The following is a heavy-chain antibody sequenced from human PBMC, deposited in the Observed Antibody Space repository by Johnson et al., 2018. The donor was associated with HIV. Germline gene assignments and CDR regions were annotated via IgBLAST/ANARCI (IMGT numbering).Heavy chain of an antibody. CDR3: RVGGDAFDI. Sequence: VQLVESGGGVVQPGRSLRLSCVASGFTFSNYGMHWVRQAPGKGLEWVAVISYDGSKKYYADSVKGRFTISRDNSKNTLYLQMNSLRVEDTAVYYVRVGGDAFDIWGQGTMVTVSS. J-gene: IGHJ3*02. V-gene: IGHV3-30*03. CDR1: GFTFSNYG. D-gene: IGHD1-26*01. CDR2: ISYDGSKK.